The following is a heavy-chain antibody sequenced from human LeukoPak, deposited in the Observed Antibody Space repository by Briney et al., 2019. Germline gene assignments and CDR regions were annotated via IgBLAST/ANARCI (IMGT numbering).Heavy chain of an antibody. CDR1: GGTFSSYA. CDR3: ARDLYYGSGSYHNFDY. J-gene: IGHJ4*02. CDR2: IIPIFGTA. V-gene: IGHV1-69*06. Sequence: SVKISCKASGGTFSSYAINWVRQAPGQGLEWMGGIIPIFGTANYAQKFQGRVTITADKSTSTAYMELSSLRSEDTAVYYCARDLYYGSGSYHNFDYWGQGTLVTVSS. D-gene: IGHD3-10*01.